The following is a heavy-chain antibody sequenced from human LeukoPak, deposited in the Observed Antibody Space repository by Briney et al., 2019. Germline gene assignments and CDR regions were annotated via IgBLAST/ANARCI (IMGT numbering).Heavy chain of an antibody. CDR1: GFAFKVFG. D-gene: IGHD2-8*01. J-gene: IGHJ4*02. CDR3: ARKLMSSRRFEY. CDR2: IKSDGVFT. V-gene: IGHV3-30*02. Sequence: GGSLRLSWAGSGFAFKVFGMHWIRQAPGKGLEWLAFIKSDGVFTNYAEAVKGRFTISRDNSDNTVFLQMESVRPDDTAVYYCARKLMSSRRFEYWGQGTLVTVSS.